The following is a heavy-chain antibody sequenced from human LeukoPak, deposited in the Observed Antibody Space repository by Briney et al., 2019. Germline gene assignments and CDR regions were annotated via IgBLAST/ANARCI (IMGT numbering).Heavy chain of an antibody. Sequence: ASETLSLTCTVSGGSISSYYWSWIRQPPGKGLEWIGYIYYSGSTNYNPSRKSRVTISVDTSKNQFSLKLSSVTAADTAVYYCARADLAYCGGDCPTADAFDIWGQGTMVTVSS. CDR2: IYYSGST. D-gene: IGHD2-21*02. J-gene: IGHJ3*02. CDR1: GGSISSYY. V-gene: IGHV4-59*01. CDR3: ARADLAYCGGDCPTADAFDI.